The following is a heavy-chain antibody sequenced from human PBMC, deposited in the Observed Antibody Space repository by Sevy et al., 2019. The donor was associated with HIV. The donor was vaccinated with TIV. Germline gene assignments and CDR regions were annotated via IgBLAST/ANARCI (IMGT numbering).Heavy chain of an antibody. J-gene: IGHJ4*02. CDR3: VVQATISSFDY. CDR1: GYTFAIYY. Sequence: ASVKVSCKASGYTFAIYYMHWVRQAPGQGLEWMGRINPNSGATNYAQKFQGRVTMTRDTSITTAYMELNRLGSDDTAVYYCVVQATISSFDYWGQGSLVTVSS. V-gene: IGHV1-2*06. CDR2: INPNSGAT. D-gene: IGHD5-12*01.